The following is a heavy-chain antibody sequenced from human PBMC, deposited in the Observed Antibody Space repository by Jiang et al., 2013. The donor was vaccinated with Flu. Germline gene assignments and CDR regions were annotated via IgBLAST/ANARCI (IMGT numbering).Heavy chain of an antibody. V-gene: IGHV3-33*01. CDR2: NKK. CDR3: ARAPAPYYGLDL. Sequence: NKKYYADSVKGRFTISRDNSKNTVHLQMTSLRAEDTAVYYCARAPAPYYGLDLWGQGTTVTVSS. J-gene: IGHJ6*02.